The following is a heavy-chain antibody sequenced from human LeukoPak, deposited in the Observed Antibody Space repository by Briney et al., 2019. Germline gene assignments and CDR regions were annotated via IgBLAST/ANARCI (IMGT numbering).Heavy chain of an antibody. J-gene: IGHJ4*02. CDR1: GGSISSGGYY. D-gene: IGHD5-12*01. V-gene: IGHV4-61*02. Sequence: SQTLSLTCTVSGGSISSGGYYWSWIRQHPGKGLEWIGRIYSSGSNNYNPSLKSRVTMSLDTSKNHLSLNLSSVTAADTAVYYSAREPTSGREPTSGRPLDYWGQGTLVTVSS. CDR2: IYSSGSN. CDR3: AREPTSGREPTSGRPLDY.